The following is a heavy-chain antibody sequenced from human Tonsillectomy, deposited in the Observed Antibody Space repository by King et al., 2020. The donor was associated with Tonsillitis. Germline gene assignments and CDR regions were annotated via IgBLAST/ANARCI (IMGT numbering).Heavy chain of an antibody. CDR3: ARGRLGYDILTGYYTGGYYFDY. Sequence: QVQLQESGPGLVKPSETLSLTCTVSGGSISSYYWSWIRQPPGKGLEWIGYIYYSGSTNYNPSLKSRVTISVDTSKNQFSLKLSSVTAADTAVYYCARGRLGYDILTGYYTGGYYFDYWGQGTRVTVSS. J-gene: IGHJ4*02. V-gene: IGHV4-59*01. CDR1: GGSISSYY. CDR2: IYYSGST. D-gene: IGHD3-9*01.